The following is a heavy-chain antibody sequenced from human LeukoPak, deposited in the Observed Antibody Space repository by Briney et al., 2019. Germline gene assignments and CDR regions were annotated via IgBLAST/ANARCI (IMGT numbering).Heavy chain of an antibody. CDR1: GYSISSGYY. CDR3: AISAPSAPIYYYYMDV. CDR2: IYHSGST. J-gene: IGHJ6*03. D-gene: IGHD6-6*01. Sequence: SETLSLTXAVSGYSISSGYYWGWIRQPPGKGLEWNGSIYHSGSTYYNPSLKSRVTISVDTSKNQFSLKLSSVTAADTAVYYCAISAPSAPIYYYYMDVWGKGTTVTVSS. V-gene: IGHV4-38-2*01.